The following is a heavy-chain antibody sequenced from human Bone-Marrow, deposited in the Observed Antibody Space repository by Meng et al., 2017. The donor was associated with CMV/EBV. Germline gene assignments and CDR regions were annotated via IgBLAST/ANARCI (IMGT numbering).Heavy chain of an antibody. CDR1: GGSISSYY. V-gene: IGHV4-59*01. Sequence: SETLSLTCTVSGGSISSYYWSWIRQPPGKGLEWIGYIYYSGSTNYNPSLKSRVTISVDTSKNQFSLKLSSVTAAGTAVYYCARDQQEPLAYGMDVWGQGTTVTVSS. CDR2: IYYSGST. CDR3: ARDQQEPLAYGMDV. J-gene: IGHJ6*02. D-gene: IGHD1-1*01.